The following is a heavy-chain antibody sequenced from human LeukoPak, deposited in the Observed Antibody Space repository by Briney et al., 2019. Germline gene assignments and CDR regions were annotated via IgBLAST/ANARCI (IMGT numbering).Heavy chain of an antibody. CDR3: AREAAPTTGRHFDY. CDR2: IDTSGSYT. CDR1: GFTFSRNS. D-gene: IGHD6-25*01. J-gene: IGHJ4*02. V-gene: IGHV3-21*01. Sequence: GGSLRLSCAASGFTFSRNSMIWVRQAPGKGLERISLIDTSGSYTWYADSVKGRFTISRDNAKNSLNLQMNSLRVEDTAVYYCAREAAPTTGRHFDYWGQGTLVTVSS.